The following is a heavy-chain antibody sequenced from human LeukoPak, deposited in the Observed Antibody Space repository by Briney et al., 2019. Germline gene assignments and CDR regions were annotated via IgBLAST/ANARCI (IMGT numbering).Heavy chain of an antibody. J-gene: IGHJ6*03. CDR2: IIPILGIA. CDR1: GYTFTSYT. D-gene: IGHD6-6*01. Sequence: GASVKVSCKASGYTFTSYTISWVRQAPGQGLEWMGRIIPILGIANYAQKFQGRVTITADKSTSTAYMELSSLRSEDTAVYYCAGTIAARRLYYYYMDVWGKGTTVTVSS. V-gene: IGHV1-69*02. CDR3: AGTIAARRLYYYYMDV.